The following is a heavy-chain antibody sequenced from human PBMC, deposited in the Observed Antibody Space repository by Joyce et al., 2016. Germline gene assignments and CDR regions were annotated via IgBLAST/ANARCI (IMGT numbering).Heavy chain of an antibody. CDR3: ARVTVFLGRSFDI. CDR2: ITHDGSNK. CDR1: GFTLSNNA. Sequence: QEQLVESGGGVVQPGRSLRLSCAASGFTLSNNAMHWVRQAPGKGLEWVATITHDGSNKYYADPLKGRITISRDNPKNTLYLQMNSLRPDDTAVYYCARVTVFLGRSFDIWGQGTMVTVSS. D-gene: IGHD2-8*01. J-gene: IGHJ3*02. V-gene: IGHV3-30*04.